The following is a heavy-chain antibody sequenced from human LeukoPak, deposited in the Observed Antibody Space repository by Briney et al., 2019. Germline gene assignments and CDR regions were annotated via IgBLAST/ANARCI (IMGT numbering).Heavy chain of an antibody. Sequence: SGTLSLTCALSRYSLTSGDSWSWIPRPPTKGLEWRRIIYHRGSTYNKPYLTNRVYIAVDTSKNKISRKLSTVTAADKAVYYCVKSTYCFDSSGYHGAYDFDDWGQGTPVTVSS. V-gene: IGHV4-38-2*01. J-gene: IGHJ4*02. CDR2: IYHRGST. CDR3: VKSTYCFDSSGYHGAYDFDD. CDR1: RYSLTSGDS. D-gene: IGHD3-22*01.